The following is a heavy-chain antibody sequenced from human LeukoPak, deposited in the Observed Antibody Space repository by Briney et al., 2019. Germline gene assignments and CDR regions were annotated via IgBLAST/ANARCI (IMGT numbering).Heavy chain of an antibody. J-gene: IGHJ4*02. CDR1: GFTFSSYW. D-gene: IGHD3-22*01. Sequence: GGSLRLSCAASGFTFSSYWMHWVRQTPGKGLVWVSRINSDGSSTRYADSVRGRFTISRDNAKNTLYLQMNSLRAEDTAVYYCAKDLGSTGYLAYWGQGTLVTVSS. V-gene: IGHV3-74*01. CDR3: AKDLGSTGYLAY. CDR2: INSDGSST.